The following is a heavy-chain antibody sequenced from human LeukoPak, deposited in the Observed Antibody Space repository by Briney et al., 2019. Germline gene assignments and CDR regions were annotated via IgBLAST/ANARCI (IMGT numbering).Heavy chain of an antibody. D-gene: IGHD3-22*01. CDR3: ARGRKNYYDSSGYYTDAFDI. CDR2: ISAYNGNA. J-gene: IGHJ3*02. Sequence: ASVKVSCKASGYTFTSYGIRWVRQAPGQGLEWMGWISAYNGNANYAQKLQGRVTMTTDTSTSTAYMELRSLRSDDTAVYYCARGRKNYYDSSGYYTDAFDIWGQGTMVIVSS. V-gene: IGHV1-18*01. CDR1: GYTFTSYG.